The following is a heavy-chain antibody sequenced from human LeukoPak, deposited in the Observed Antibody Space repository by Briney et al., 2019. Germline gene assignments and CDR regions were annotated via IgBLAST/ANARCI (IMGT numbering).Heavy chain of an antibody. Sequence: GESLKISCKCSGYSFTSDWIGWVRQMPGKGLEWMGIIYPGDSDTRYSPSFQGQVTISADKSISTAYLQWSSLKASDTAIYYCATSTSAWSFDYWGQGTLVTVSS. CDR2: IYPGDSDT. D-gene: IGHD6-19*01. V-gene: IGHV5-51*01. J-gene: IGHJ4*02. CDR3: ATSTSAWSFDY. CDR1: GYSFTSDW.